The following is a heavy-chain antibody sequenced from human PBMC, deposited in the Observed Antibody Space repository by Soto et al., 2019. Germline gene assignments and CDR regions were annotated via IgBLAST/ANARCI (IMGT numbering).Heavy chain of an antibody. D-gene: IGHD5-12*01. CDR2: ISWNSGSI. CDR3: AKDMTLRDLVGWYCIDV. CDR1: GFTFDDYE. V-gene: IGHV3-9*01. Sequence: EVQLVESGGGLVQPGRSLRLSCAASGFTFDDYEMNWVRQAPGKGLEWVSGISWNSGSIGYADSVKGRFTISRDNAKNSLYLQMNSLRAEDTALYYCAKDMTLRDLVGWYCIDVWGQGTTVTVSS. J-gene: IGHJ6*02.